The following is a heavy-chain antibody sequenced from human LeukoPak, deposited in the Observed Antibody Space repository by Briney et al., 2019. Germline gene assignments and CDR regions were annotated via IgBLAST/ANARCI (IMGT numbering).Heavy chain of an antibody. V-gene: IGHV4-59*08. CDR3: AVLRHGSGSYYTFDY. Sequence: PSETLSLTCTVSGGSISSYYWSWIRQPPGKGLEYIGYIYYSGSTNYNPSLESRVTISVDTSKNQFSLKLSSVTAADTAVYYCAVLRHGSGSYYTFDYWGQGTLVTVSS. CDR1: GGSISSYY. D-gene: IGHD3-10*01. J-gene: IGHJ4*02. CDR2: IYYSGST.